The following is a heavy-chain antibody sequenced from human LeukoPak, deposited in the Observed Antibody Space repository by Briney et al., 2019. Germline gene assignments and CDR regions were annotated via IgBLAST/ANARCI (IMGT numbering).Heavy chain of an antibody. CDR2: IYYSGST. J-gene: IGHJ3*02. Sequence: SETLSLTCTVSGGSISSYYWSWIRQPPGKGLEWIGYIYYSGSTNYNPSLKSRVTISVDTSKNQFSLKLSSVTAADTAVYYCARDGAVDILTGYGAFDIWGQGTMATVSS. CDR3: ARDGAVDILTGYGAFDI. D-gene: IGHD3-9*01. V-gene: IGHV4-59*01. CDR1: GGSISSYY.